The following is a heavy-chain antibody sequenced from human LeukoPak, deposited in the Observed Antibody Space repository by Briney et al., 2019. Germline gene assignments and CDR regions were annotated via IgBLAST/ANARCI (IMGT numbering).Heavy chain of an antibody. V-gene: IGHV4-59*01. CDR1: GGSISSYY. CDR2: IYYSGST. Sequence: SETLSLTCTVSGGSISSYYWSWIRQPPGKGLEWIGYIYYSGSTNYNPSLKSRVTISVDTSKNQFSLKLSSVTAADTAVYYCARAPTWEWDGPAWFDYWGQGTLVTVSS. CDR3: ARAPTWEWDGPAWFDY. D-gene: IGHD1-26*01. J-gene: IGHJ4*02.